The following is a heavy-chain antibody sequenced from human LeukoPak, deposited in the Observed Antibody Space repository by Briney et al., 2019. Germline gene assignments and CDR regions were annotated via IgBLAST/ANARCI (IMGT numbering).Heavy chain of an antibody. V-gene: IGHV4-4*09. Sequence: AQTLSLACTVSGASISNYYWSWLRQPPGKGLEWLGYIYSSGSTNYNPSLKSRVTISVDKSKNQFSLKLSSVTAADTAVYYCARHKGGRYSGSYLDYWGQATLVTVSS. CDR2: IYSSGST. CDR3: ARHKGGRYSGSYLDY. CDR1: GASISNYY. D-gene: IGHD1-26*01. J-gene: IGHJ4*02.